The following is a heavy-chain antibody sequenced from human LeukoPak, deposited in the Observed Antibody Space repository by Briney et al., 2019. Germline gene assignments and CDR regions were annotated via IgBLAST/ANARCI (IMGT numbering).Heavy chain of an antibody. D-gene: IGHD5-18*01. CDR1: GGSISSGSYY. CDR2: IYTSGST. J-gene: IGHJ4*02. CDR3: AREGGSSYGSYYFDY. V-gene: IGHV4-61*02. Sequence: KTSETLSLTCTVSGGSISSGSYYWNWIRQPAGTGLEWIARIYTSGSTDYNPSLKSRVTISVDTSKNQFSLKLSSVTAADTAVYYCAREGGSSYGSYYFDYWGQGTLVTVSS.